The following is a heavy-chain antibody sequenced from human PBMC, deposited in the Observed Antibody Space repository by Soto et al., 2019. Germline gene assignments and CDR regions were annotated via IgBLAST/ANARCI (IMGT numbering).Heavy chain of an antibody. CDR1: GSTFSSYG. D-gene: IGHD6-13*01. CDR3: AKSRGGSSWYEGDS. V-gene: IGHV3-30*18. CDR2: ISFDGNDQ. J-gene: IGHJ4*02. Sequence: QVQLMESGGGVVQPGRSLRLSCAASGSTFSSYGMQWVRQAPGRGLEWVAVISFDGNDQYYADSMKGRFTISRDNSKNTLYLQMNSLRLKDTAVYFCAKSRGGSSWYEGDSWGQGTLVTVSS.